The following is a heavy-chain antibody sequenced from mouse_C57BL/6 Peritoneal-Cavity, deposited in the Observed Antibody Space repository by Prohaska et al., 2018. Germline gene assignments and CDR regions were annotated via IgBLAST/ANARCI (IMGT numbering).Heavy chain of an antibody. J-gene: IGHJ3*01. CDR2: IISGSSTI. CDR1: GFTFSDYG. CDR3: ARDPAWFAY. V-gene: IGHV5-17*01. Sequence: EVQLVESGGGLVKPGGPLKLSCAASGFTFSDYGMHWVRQAPEKWLEWVAYIISGSSTIYYADTVKGRFTISRDNAKNTLFLQMTSLRSEDTAMYYCARDPAWFAYWGQGTLVTVSA.